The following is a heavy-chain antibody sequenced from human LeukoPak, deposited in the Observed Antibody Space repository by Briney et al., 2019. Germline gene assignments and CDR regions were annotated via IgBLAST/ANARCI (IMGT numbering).Heavy chain of an antibody. Sequence: GGSLRLSCAASGFTFSSYWMHWVRQAPGKGLVWVSRINSDGSSRSYADSVKGRFTISRDNAKNTLYLQMNSLRAEDTAVYYCAKGDESVVVPAAIRHYYYYGMDVWGQGTTVTVSS. V-gene: IGHV3-74*01. D-gene: IGHD2-2*01. CDR2: INSDGSSR. CDR3: AKGDESVVVPAAIRHYYYYGMDV. J-gene: IGHJ6*02. CDR1: GFTFSSYW.